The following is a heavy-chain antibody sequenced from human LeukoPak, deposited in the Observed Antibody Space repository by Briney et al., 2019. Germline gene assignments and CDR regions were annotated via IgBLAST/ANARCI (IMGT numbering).Heavy chain of an antibody. Sequence: GGSLRLSCAASGFTFSSNYMSWVRQAPGKGLKCVSVVHSGGSTYYADSVRGRFTISRDNSKDTLYLQMNSLRAEDTAVYYCARGAYSEDYWGQGTLVTVSS. CDR1: GFTFSSNY. J-gene: IGHJ4*02. V-gene: IGHV3-66*01. CDR3: ARGAYSEDY. CDR2: VHSGGST. D-gene: IGHD3-16*01.